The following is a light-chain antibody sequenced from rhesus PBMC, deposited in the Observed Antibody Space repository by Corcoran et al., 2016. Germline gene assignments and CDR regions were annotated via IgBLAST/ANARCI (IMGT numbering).Light chain of an antibody. CDR3: MQGIQLPLT. CDR1: QSLLHSGGKTY. Sequence: DIVMTQTPLSLPVTPGEPASISCRSSQSLLHSGGKTYLYWYLQKPGQSPHLLMYEVSTRASGVPARVRGSGSGSDFTLKISRVEAEDVGVYYCMQGIQLPLTFGGGTKVELK. CDR2: EVS. J-gene: IGKJ4*01. V-gene: IGKV2-104*02.